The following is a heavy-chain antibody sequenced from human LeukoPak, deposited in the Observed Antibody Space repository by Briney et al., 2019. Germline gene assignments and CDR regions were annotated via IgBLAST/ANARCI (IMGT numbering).Heavy chain of an antibody. CDR3: AKARDYGDGS. CDR1: GFTFSSYA. CDR2: ISGSGGST. J-gene: IGHJ1*01. Sequence: GGSLRLSCGASGFTFSSYAMSWVRQAPGRGVEWGSAISGSGGSTYHAHPVKGRYTISRDNSKNTLYLQMNSLSAEGPAVYYCAKARDYGDGSWGQGTLVTVSS. V-gene: IGHV3-23*01. D-gene: IGHD4-17*01.